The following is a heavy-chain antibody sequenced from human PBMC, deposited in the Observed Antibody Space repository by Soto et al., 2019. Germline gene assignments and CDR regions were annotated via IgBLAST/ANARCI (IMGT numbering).Heavy chain of an antibody. CDR3: ARHYGDWEWVYDYGMDV. D-gene: IGHD4-17*01. Sequence: QVQLQESGPGLVKPSQTLSLTCTVSGGSISSGDYYWSWIRQPPGKGLEWIGYIYYSGSTYYNPSLKSRVTISVDTSKNQFSLKLSSVTAADPAVYYCARHYGDWEWVYDYGMDVWGQGTTVTVSS. V-gene: IGHV4-30-4*01. J-gene: IGHJ6*02. CDR1: GGSISSGDYY. CDR2: IYYSGST.